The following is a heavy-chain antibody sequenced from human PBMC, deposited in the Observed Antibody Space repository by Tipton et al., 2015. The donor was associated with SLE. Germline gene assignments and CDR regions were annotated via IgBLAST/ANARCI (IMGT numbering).Heavy chain of an antibody. CDR1: GGSINSQY. CDR3: VVCSPSSCAYFDY. D-gene: IGHD2-2*01. J-gene: IGHJ4*02. V-gene: IGHV4-59*11. Sequence: TLSLTCTVSGGSINSQYWSWIRQSPGKGLEWIGHIYYGGNTHYNPSLKSRVTISADTSKNQFSLKLVSVTAAGTAVYYCVVCSPSSCAYFDYWGQGRLVTVSS. CDR2: IYYGGNT.